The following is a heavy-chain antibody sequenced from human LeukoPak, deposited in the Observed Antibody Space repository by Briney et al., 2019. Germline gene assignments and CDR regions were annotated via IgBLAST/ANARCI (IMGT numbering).Heavy chain of an antibody. V-gene: IGHV4-31*03. J-gene: IGHJ4*02. Sequence: SETLSLTCTVSGGSISSGGYYWSWLRQHPGKGLEWIGYIYYSGSTYYNPSLKSRVTISVDTSKNQFSLKLSSVTAADTAVFYCARENSGSYREFDYWGQGTLVTVSS. CDR2: IYYSGST. D-gene: IGHD1-26*01. CDR1: GGSISSGGYY. CDR3: ARENSGSYREFDY.